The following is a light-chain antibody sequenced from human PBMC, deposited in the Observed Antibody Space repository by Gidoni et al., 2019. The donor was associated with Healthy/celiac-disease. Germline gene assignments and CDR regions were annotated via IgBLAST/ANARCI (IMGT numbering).Light chain of an antibody. CDR3: QQSYSTPWT. V-gene: IGKV1-39*01. Sequence: DIQMTQSPSSLSASVGDRVTITCRASQGISSYLNWYQQKPGKAPKLLIYAASSLQSGVPSRFSGSGSGTDFTLTISSLQPEDFATYYCQQSYSTPWTFXXXTKVEIK. CDR2: AAS. CDR1: QGISSY. J-gene: IGKJ1*01.